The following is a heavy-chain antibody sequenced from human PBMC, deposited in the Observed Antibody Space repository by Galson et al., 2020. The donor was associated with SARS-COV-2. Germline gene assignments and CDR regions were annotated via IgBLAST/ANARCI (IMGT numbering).Heavy chain of an antibody. D-gene: IGHD6-19*01. V-gene: IGHV3-33*01. CDR1: GFTFSSYG. CDR2: IWYDGSNK. Sequence: TGGSLRLSCAASGFTFSSYGMHWVRQAPGKGLEWVAVIWYDGSNKYYADSVKGRFTISRDNSKNTLYLQMNSLRAEDTAVYYCARGGGVAGRPGAFDIWGQGTMVTVSS. CDR3: ARGGGVAGRPGAFDI. J-gene: IGHJ3*02.